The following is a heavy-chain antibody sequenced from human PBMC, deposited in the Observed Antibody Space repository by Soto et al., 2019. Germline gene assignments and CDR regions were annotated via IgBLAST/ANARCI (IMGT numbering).Heavy chain of an antibody. CDR3: ASGCSSTSCYANEDYYYGMDV. V-gene: IGHV1-69*01. J-gene: IGHJ6*02. Sequence: QVQLVQSGAEVKKPGSSVKVSCKASGGTFSSYAISWVRQAPGQGLEWMGGIIPIFGTANYAQKFQGRVTITVDESTSTAYMELSSLRSEDTAVYYCASGCSSTSCYANEDYYYGMDVWGQGTTVTVSS. CDR1: GGTFSSYA. CDR2: IIPIFGTA. D-gene: IGHD2-2*01.